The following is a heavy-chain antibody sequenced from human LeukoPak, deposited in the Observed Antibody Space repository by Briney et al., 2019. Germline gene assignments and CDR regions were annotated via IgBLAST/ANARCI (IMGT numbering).Heavy chain of an antibody. D-gene: IGHD1-14*01. CDR1: GFTFSDYY. CDR2: ISSGGTM. V-gene: IGHV3-11*01. CDR3: VRDRTEALPAPFDH. Sequence: GGSLRLSCAASGFTFSDYYMGWIRQAPGKGLEWVSYISSGGTMYYADSVKGRFTISRDNAKKSLHLQMNSLRAEDTAVYYCVRDRTEALPAPFDHWGQGTLVTVSS. J-gene: IGHJ4*02.